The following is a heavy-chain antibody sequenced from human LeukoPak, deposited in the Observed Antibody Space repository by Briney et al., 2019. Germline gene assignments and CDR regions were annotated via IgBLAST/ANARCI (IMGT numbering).Heavy chain of an antibody. J-gene: IGHJ4*02. D-gene: IGHD2-2*01. V-gene: IGHV4-34*01. CDR2: INHSGST. CDR1: GGSFSGYY. Sequence: SETLSLTCAVYGGSFSGYYWSWIRQPPGKGLEWIGEINHSGSTNYNPSLKSRVTISVDTSKNQFSLKLSSVTAADTAVYYCARKSICGQLLHYWGQGTLVTVSS. CDR3: ARKSICGQLLHY.